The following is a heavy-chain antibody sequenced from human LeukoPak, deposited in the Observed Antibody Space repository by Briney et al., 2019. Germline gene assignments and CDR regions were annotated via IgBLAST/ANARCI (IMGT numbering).Heavy chain of an antibody. CDR2: INPSGGST. D-gene: IGHD5-24*01. CDR1: GYSFTDKY. CDR3: XXXXXXYNXXXXY. Sequence: CXXSGYSFTDKYMHWVRQAPGQGLEWMGIINPSGGSTSYAQKFQGRVTMTTDTSTSTAYMELRSLRSDDTAVYYCXXXXXXYNXXXXYWGQGXLXTVSS. V-gene: IGHV1-46*01. J-gene: IGHJ4*02.